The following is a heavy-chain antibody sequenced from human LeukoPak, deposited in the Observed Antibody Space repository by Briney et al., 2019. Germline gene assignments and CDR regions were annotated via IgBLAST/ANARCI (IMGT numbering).Heavy chain of an antibody. D-gene: IGHD3-10*01. CDR3: ARNYYGSGSYSFDS. CDR2: LYYSGNT. V-gene: IGHV4-39*01. J-gene: IGHJ5*01. Sequence: SETLSLTCTVSGGSVSSGNYYWSWIRQPPGKGLEWIGSLYYSGNTYYNPSLKSRVTISVDTSKNQFSLKLSSVTAADTAVYYCARNYYGSGSYSFDSWGQGTLVTVSS. CDR1: GGSVSSGNYY.